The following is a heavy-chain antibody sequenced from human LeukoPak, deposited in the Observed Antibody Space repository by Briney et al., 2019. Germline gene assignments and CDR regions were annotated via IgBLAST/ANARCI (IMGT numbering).Heavy chain of an antibody. V-gene: IGHV3-66*01. Sequence: GGSLRLSCAASGFTVSSNYMSWVRQAPGKGLEWVSVIYSGGSTYYADSVKGRFTISRDNSKNTLFLQMNSLRAEDTAVYYCARLERTLYYFDYWGQGTLVTVSS. D-gene: IGHD2-2*02. J-gene: IGHJ4*02. CDR1: GFTVSSNY. CDR2: IYSGGST. CDR3: ARLERTLYYFDY.